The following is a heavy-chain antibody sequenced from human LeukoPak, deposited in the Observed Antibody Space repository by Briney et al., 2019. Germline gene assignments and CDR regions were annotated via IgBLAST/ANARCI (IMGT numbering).Heavy chain of an antibody. CDR1: GGTFSSYA. CDR3: AREDYYDSSGYSDY. Sequence: SVKVSCKASGGTFSSYAISWVRQAPGQGLEWTGRIIPIFGTANYAQKFQGRVTITTDESTSTAYMELSSLRSEDTAVYYCAREDYYDSSGYSDYWGQGTLVTVSS. D-gene: IGHD3-22*01. V-gene: IGHV1-69*05. J-gene: IGHJ4*02. CDR2: IIPIFGTA.